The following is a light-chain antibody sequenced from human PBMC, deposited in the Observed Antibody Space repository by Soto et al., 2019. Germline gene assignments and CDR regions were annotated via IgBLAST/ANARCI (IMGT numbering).Light chain of an antibody. J-gene: IGKJ5*01. CDR3: QQANSFPIT. CDR2: DAS. CDR1: QDITNY. Sequence: DIQMTQSPSSLSASVGDRVTITCQASQDITNYLNWYQQKPGKAPQLLIYDASNLETGVPSRFSGSGSGTDFTFTISSLQPEDFATYFCQQANSFPITFGQGTRLEIK. V-gene: IGKV1-33*01.